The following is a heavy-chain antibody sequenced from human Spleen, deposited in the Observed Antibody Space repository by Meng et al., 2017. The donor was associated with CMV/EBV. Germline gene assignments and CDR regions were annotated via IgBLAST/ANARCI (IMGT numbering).Heavy chain of an antibody. CDR1: GFTFSNAW. J-gene: IGHJ4*02. D-gene: IGHD3-3*01. CDR3: THLHYDFWSGYYTGFDY. Sequence: GESLKISCAASGFTFSNAWMSWVRQAPGKGLEWVGRIKSKTDDGTTDYAAPVKGRFTISRDASNNTLYLQMNSLKTEDTAVYYCTHLHYDFWSGYYTGFDYWGQGTLVTVSS. V-gene: IGHV3-15*01. CDR2: IKSKTDDGTT.